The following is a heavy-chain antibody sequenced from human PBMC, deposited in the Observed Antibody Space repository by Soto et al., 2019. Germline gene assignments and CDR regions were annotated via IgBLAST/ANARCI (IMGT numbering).Heavy chain of an antibody. CDR1: RFDFTSYG. CDR2: MSSDGNNQ. Sequence: PGRSLRLSCAASRFDFTSYGMHWLRQAPGKGLEWVAVMSSDGNNQFYADSVRGRFIISRDTSKNTLFLQMTSLRPEDTAVYHCAIVLWDTRVCYYFCARWGQRSSVTLSS. V-gene: IGHV3-30*03. D-gene: IGHD1-26*01. CDR3: AIVLWDTRVCYYFCAR. J-gene: IGHJ1*01.